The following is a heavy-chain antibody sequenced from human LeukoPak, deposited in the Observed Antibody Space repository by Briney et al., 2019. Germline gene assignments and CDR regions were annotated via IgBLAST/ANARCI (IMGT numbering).Heavy chain of an antibody. Sequence: GESLKISCKGSGYSFTSHWIGWVRQMPGKGLEWMGIIYPGDSDTRYSPSFQGQVTISADKSISTAYLQWSSLKASDTAMYYCARPRDGYNCGLGFDFGYWGQGTLVTVSS. CDR3: ARPRDGYNCGLGFDFGY. V-gene: IGHV5-51*01. CDR2: IYPGDSDT. CDR1: GYSFTSHW. D-gene: IGHD5-24*01. J-gene: IGHJ4*02.